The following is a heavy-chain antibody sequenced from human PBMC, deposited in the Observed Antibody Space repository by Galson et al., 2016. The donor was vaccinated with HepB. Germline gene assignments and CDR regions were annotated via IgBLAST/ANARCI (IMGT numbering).Heavy chain of an antibody. D-gene: IGHD1-1*01. Sequence: SLRLSCAASGFIFSSXXMNXXXQAXXXGLXXVSXXXDTXXXIXXXDSVXGRFTISRDNAKNSLXLQMHTLRAEDTAXXYCATFPSPYLGTDSWCLGNLXTVS. V-gene: IGHV3-21*01. CDR2: XXDTXXXI. CDR1: GFIFSSXX. J-gene: IGHJ4*02. CDR3: ATFPSPYLGTDS.